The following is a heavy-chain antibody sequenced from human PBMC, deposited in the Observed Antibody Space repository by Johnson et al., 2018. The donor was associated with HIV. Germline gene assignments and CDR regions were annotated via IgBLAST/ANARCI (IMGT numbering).Heavy chain of an antibody. Sequence: QVQLVESGGGVVQPGRSLRLSCAASGFTFRTYGMHWVRQAPGKGLEWVSVISSGGNTYYADSVKGRFTISRDNSKNTLSLQMNSLRVEDTAVYYCAKDRARGWLQFHDAFDIWGQGTMVTVSS. CDR3: AKDRARGWLQFHDAFDI. CDR1: GFTFRTYG. V-gene: IGHV3-NL1*01. D-gene: IGHD5-24*01. J-gene: IGHJ3*02. CDR2: ISSGGNT.